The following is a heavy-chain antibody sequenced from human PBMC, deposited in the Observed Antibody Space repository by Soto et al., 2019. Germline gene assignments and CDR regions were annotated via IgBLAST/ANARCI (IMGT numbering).Heavy chain of an antibody. CDR2: TNHRGIT. CDR1: GGSFSGYY. CDR3: ARFRPRYKYDSSGYPSIRSYYYYGMDV. J-gene: IGHJ6*02. V-gene: IGHV4-34*01. Sequence: SETLSLTCAVSGGSFSGYYWIWIRQPPGKGPEWIGETNHRGITNYNPSLKSRVAISVDTSKNQFSLNLRSVTAADTAVYYCARFRPRYKYDSSGYPSIRSYYYYGMDVSDPGNTVTVSS. D-gene: IGHD3-22*01.